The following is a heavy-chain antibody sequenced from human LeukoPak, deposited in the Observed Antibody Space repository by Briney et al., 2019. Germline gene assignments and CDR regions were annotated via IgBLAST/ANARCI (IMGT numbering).Heavy chain of an antibody. D-gene: IGHD3-10*01. Sequence: SETLSLTCTVSGGSISSYYWSWIRQPPGKGLEWIGYIYYSGSTNYNPSLKSRVTISVDTSKNQFSLKLSSVTAADTAVYYCAREGSPITMVRGVIDGDYWGQGTLVTVSS. CDR1: GGSISSYY. CDR2: IYYSGST. V-gene: IGHV4-59*12. J-gene: IGHJ4*02. CDR3: AREGSPITMVRGVIDGDY.